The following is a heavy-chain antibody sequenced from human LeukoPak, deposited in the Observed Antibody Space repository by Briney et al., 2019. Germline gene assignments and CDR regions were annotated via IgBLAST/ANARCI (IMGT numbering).Heavy chain of an antibody. CDR1: GGSISSYY. J-gene: IGHJ3*02. CDR2: IYYSGST. CDR3: ATMSRLDAFDI. V-gene: IGHV4-59*12. Sequence: SETLSLTCTVSGGSISSYYWSWIRQPPGKGLEWIGYIYYSGSTYYNPSLKSRVTISVDRSKNQFSLKLSSVTAADTAVYYCATMSRLDAFDIWGQGTMVTVSS.